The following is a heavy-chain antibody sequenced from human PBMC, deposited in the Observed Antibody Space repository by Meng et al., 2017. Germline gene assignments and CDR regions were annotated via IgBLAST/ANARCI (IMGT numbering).Heavy chain of an antibody. CDR2: ITSSGSTI. Sequence: VLRVEAGGCLGKPGGSLRLSCAASGFIFSDYYMSWIRQAPGKGLEWVSYITSSGSTIYYADSVKGRFTISRDNAKNSLYLQMNSLRAEDTAVYYCARPRYGDTRTGWFDPWGQGTLVTVSS. CDR3: ARPRYGDTRTGWFDP. CDR1: GFIFSDYY. D-gene: IGHD4-17*01. J-gene: IGHJ5*02. V-gene: IGHV3-11*01.